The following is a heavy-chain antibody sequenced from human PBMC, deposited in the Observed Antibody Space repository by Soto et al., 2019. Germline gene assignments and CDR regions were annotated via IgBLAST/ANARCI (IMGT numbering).Heavy chain of an antibody. CDR3: ARGGGRVATPWFDP. CDR1: GFTFSSYD. CDR2: IGTAGDT. V-gene: IGHV3-13*04. D-gene: IGHD5-12*01. Sequence: EVQLVESGGGLVQPGGSLRLSCAASGFTFSSYDMHWVRQATGKGLEWVSAIGTAGDTYYPGSVKGRFTISRENAKNSLYLQMNSLRAGDTAVYYCARGGGRVATPWFDPWGQGTLVTVSS. J-gene: IGHJ5*02.